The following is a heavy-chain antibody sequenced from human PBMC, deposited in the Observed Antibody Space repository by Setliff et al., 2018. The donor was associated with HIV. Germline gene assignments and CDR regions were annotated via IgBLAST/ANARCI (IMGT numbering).Heavy chain of an antibody. CDR1: GGSFRSLS. J-gene: IGHJ6*02. Sequence: SVKVSCKASGGSFRSLSINWVRQAPGQGLEWMAGTIPKFGTSNYAHKFQGRMTITADESTSTAYMELTGLRSEDTAVYYCANLRGEEAGNFYYFYFGLDVWGQGTTVTVSS. CDR2: TIPKFGTS. V-gene: IGHV1-69*13. CDR3: ANLRGEEAGNFYYFYFGLDV. D-gene: IGHD2-21*02.